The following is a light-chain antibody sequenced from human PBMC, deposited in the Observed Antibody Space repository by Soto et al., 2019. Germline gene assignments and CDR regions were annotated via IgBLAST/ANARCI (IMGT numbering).Light chain of an antibody. CDR2: RAS. J-gene: IGKJ5*01. CDR3: QQRSNWPPIT. CDR1: QNIYSN. V-gene: IGKV3-15*01. Sequence: IVLKHSLVTLSVTPGERAAFSCRASQNIYSNIAWYQQRPGQAPRLLIYRASTRATGVPARFSGSGSGTEFTLTISSLQSEDFAVYYCQQRSNWPPITFGQGTLLEIK.